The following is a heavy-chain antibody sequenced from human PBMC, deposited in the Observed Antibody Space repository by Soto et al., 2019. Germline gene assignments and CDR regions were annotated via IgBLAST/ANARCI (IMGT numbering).Heavy chain of an antibody. Sequence: QVQLQESGPGLVKPSETLSLTCTVSGGSISSYYWSWIRQPPGKGLEWIGYIYYSGSTNYNPSLKSRVTISVDTSKNQFSLKLSSVTAADTAVYYCARERSPARDAGWFDPWGQGTLVTVSS. CDR1: GGSISSYY. J-gene: IGHJ5*02. CDR2: IYYSGST. V-gene: IGHV4-59*01. D-gene: IGHD3-10*01. CDR3: ARERSPARDAGWFDP.